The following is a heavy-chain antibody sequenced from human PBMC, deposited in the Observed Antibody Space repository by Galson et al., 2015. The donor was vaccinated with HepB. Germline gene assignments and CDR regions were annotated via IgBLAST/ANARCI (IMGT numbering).Heavy chain of an antibody. D-gene: IGHD3-10*01. CDR3: ARDQRSVWFGEVSAGA. V-gene: IGHV3-48*04. J-gene: IGHJ5*02. Sequence: SLRLSCAASGFTFSSYSMNWVRQAPGKGLEWVSYISSSSNTIYYADSVKGRFTISRDNAKNSLYLQMNSLRAEDTAVYYCARDQRSVWFGEVSAGAWGQGTLVTVSS. CDR2: ISSSSNTI. CDR1: GFTFSSYS.